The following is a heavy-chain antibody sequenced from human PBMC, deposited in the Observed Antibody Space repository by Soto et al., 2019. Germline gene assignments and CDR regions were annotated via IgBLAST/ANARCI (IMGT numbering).Heavy chain of an antibody. CDR3: AKDQNGYVPEYYYYGMDV. V-gene: IGHV3-23*01. D-gene: IGHD2-2*01. CDR2: ISGSGGST. CDR1: GFTFSSYA. J-gene: IGHJ6*02. Sequence: PGGSLRLSCAASGFTFSSYAMSWVRQAPGKGLEWVSAISGSGGSTYYADSVKGRFTISRDNSKSTLYLQMNSLRAEDTAVYYCAKDQNGYVPEYYYYGMDVWGQGTTVTVSS.